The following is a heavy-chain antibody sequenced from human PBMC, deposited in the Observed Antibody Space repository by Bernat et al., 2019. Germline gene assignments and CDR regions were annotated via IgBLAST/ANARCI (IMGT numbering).Heavy chain of an antibody. CDR2: IKSKTDGGTT. D-gene: IGHD2-21*02. V-gene: IGHV3-15*07. J-gene: IGHJ6*02. CDR1: GFTFSNAW. Sequence: EVQLVESGGGLVEPGGSLRLSCAASGFTFSNAWMNWVRQAPGKGLEWVGRIKSKTDGGTTDYAAPVKGRFTISRDDSKNTLYLQMNSLKTEDTAVYYCTTVRCRGGGDCYSSYYYYYGMDVWGQGTTVTVSS. CDR3: TTVRCRGGGDCYSSYYYYYGMDV.